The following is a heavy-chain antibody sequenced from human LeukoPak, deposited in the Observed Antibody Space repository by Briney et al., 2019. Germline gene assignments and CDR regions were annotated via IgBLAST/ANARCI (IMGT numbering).Heavy chain of an antibody. V-gene: IGHV4-30-2*01. CDR1: GGSISSGGYS. Sequence: SETLSLTCAVSGGSISSGGYSWSWIRQPPGKGLEWIGYIYHSGSTYYNPSLKSRVTISVDRSKNQFSLKLSSVTAADTAVYYCARGHRDDAFDIWGQGTMVTVSS. CDR3: ARGHRDDAFDI. J-gene: IGHJ3*02. CDR2: IYHSGST.